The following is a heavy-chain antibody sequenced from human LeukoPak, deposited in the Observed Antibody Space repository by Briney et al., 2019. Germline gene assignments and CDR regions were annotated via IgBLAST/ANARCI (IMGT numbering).Heavy chain of an antibody. J-gene: IGHJ3*02. CDR2: TYYRSKWFN. V-gene: IGHV6-1*01. Sequence: SQTLSLTCAISGGSVSRNSAAWNWIRQSPSRGLEWLGRTYYRSKWFNDYAVSVQSRITINPDTSTNQVSLQLNSVTPEDTAVYYRVRGVNNAFDIWGQGTMVTVSS. CDR1: GGSVSRNSAA. CDR3: VRGVNNAFDI.